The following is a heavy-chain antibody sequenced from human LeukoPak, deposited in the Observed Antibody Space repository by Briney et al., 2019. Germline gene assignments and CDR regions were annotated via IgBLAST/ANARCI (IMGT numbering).Heavy chain of an antibody. CDR3: AKDILRWELYDAFDI. CDR2: ISSRGSTI. J-gene: IGHJ3*02. Sequence: GGSLRLSCAASGFTFSDYYMSWIRQAPGKGLEWVSYISSRGSTIYYADSVKGRFTISRDNAKNSLYLQMNSLRAEDTAVYYCAKDILRWELYDAFDIWGQGTMVTVSS. V-gene: IGHV3-11*04. CDR1: GFTFSDYY. D-gene: IGHD1-26*01.